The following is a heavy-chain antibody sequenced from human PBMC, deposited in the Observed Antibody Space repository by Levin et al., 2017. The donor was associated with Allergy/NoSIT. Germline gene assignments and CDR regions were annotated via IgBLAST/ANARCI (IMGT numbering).Heavy chain of an antibody. Sequence: SETLSLTCTVSGGSISSYYWSWIRQPPGKGLEWIGYIYYSGSTKYYPSLKSRVTISLDTSKNQFSLKLSPVTAADTAVYCCARVVSGSGHTKIGYWGQGTLVTVSS. V-gene: IGHV4-59*01. J-gene: IGHJ4*02. D-gene: IGHD1-1*01. CDR3: ARVVSGSGHTKIGY. CDR2: IYYSGST. CDR1: GGSISSYY.